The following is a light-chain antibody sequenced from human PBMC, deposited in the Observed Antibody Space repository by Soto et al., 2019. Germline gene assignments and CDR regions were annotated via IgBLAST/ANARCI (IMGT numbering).Light chain of an antibody. CDR2: DVS. CDR3: QQYDSYLPT. J-gene: IGKJ1*01. Sequence: IVLTQSPGTLSLSPGERATLSCRASQSLGSSYLAWYQQKPGQAPRLLIYDVSSRATGIPDRFSGSGSGTDFTLTISRLEPEDFAVYYCQQYDSYLPTFGQGTKVEIK. V-gene: IGKV3-20*01. CDR1: QSLGSSY.